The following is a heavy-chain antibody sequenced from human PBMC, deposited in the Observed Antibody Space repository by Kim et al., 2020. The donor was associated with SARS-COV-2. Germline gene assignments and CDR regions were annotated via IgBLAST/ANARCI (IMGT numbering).Heavy chain of an antibody. Sequence: SETLSLTCTVSGGSISSSSYYWGWIRQPPGKGLEWIGSIYYSGSTYYNPSLKSRVTISVDTSKNQFSLKLSSVTAADTAVYYCASRVNVFCGGDCYWWYFDYWGQGTLVTVSS. D-gene: IGHD2-21*02. CDR1: GGSISSSSYY. CDR2: IYYSGST. V-gene: IGHV4-39*01. CDR3: ASRVNVFCGGDCYWWYFDY. J-gene: IGHJ4*02.